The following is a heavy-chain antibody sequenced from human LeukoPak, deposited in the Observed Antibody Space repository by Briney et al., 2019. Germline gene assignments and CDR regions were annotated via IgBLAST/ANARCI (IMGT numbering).Heavy chain of an antibody. D-gene: IGHD5-18*01. V-gene: IGHV3-30-3*01. CDR3: ARRGYSYGPLDY. Sequence: GGSLRLSCAASGFTFSSYAMHWVRQAPGKGLEWVAVISYDGSNKYYADSVEGRFTISRDNSKNTLYLQMNSLRAEDTAVYYCARRGYSYGPLDYWGQGTLVTVSS. J-gene: IGHJ4*02. CDR2: ISYDGSNK. CDR1: GFTFSSYA.